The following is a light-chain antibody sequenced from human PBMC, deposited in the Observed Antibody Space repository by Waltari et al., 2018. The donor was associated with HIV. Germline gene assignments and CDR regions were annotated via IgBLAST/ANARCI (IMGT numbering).Light chain of an antibody. CDR1: SSNIGSYY. V-gene: IGLV1-47*01. CDR3: AAWTDSLSGVV. J-gene: IGLJ2*01. CDR2: SNN. Sequence: QSVLTQPPSASGTPGQRVTISCSGSSSNIGSYYVYWYQQLPGTAPKLPIYSNNQRPSGVPDRFSGSKSGTSASLAISGLRSEDEADYYCAAWTDSLSGVVFGGGTKLSVL.